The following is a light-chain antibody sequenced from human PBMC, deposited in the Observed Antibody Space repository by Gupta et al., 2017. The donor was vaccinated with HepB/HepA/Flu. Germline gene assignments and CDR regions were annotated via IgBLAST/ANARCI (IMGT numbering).Light chain of an antibody. CDR3: LQSGSFPRT. V-gene: IGKV6-21*01. J-gene: IGKJ1*01. CDR1: QSIGSS. Sequence: EIVLTQAPDFQSVTPKEKVTITCRASQSIGSSLHWYQQKPDQSPKLLIKYASQSFTGVPSMFSGSGSGTDFTLTINSLEAVDAATYSCLQSGSFPRTFGQGTKVDIK. CDR2: YAS.